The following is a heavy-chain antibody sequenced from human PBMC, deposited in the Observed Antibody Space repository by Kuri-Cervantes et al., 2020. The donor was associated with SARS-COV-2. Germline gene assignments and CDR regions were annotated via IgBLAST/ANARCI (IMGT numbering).Heavy chain of an antibody. CDR3: ARDRVGVHDY. V-gene: IGHV3-30-3*01. J-gene: IGHJ4*02. Sequence: GESLKISCAASGFTFSSYAMHWVRQAPGKGLEWVAVISYDGSNKYYADPVKGRFTISRDNSKNTLYPQMNSLRTEDTAIYYCARDRVGVHDYWGQGTLVTVSS. CDR1: GFTFSSYA. CDR2: ISYDGSNK. D-gene: IGHD2-21*01.